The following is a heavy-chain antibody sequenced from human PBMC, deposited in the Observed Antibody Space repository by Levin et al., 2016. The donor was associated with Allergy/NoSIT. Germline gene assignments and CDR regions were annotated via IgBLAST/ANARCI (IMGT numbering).Heavy chain of an antibody. CDR2: IYSGGST. D-gene: IGHD3-10*01. V-gene: IGHV3-66*02. J-gene: IGHJ4*02. CDR3: ARPVVRGVDY. Sequence: WIRQPPGKGLEWVSVIYSGGSTYYADSVKGRFTISRDNSKNTLYLQMNSLRAEDTAVYYCARPVVRGVDYWGQGTLVTVSS.